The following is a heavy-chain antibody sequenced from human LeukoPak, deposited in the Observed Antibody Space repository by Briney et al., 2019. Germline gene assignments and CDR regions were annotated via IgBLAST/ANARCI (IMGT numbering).Heavy chain of an antibody. CDR1: GFTFSSYS. Sequence: GGSLRLSCAASGFTFSSYSMNWVRQAPGKGLEWVSSISSSSSYIYYADSVKGRFTISRDNAKNSLYLQMNSLRAEDTAVYYCARGRDYYDSSPLNWFDPWGQGTLVTVSS. J-gene: IGHJ5*02. D-gene: IGHD3-22*01. CDR3: ARGRDYYDSSPLNWFDP. V-gene: IGHV3-21*04. CDR2: ISSSSSYI.